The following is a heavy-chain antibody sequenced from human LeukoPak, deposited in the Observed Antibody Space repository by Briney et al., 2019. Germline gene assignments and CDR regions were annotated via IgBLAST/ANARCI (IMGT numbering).Heavy chain of an antibody. Sequence: GGSLRLSCAASGFTFSNYWMSWVRQAPGKGLEWVAFARYDGRNKDYADSVKGRFTISRDNSKDLLYLEMNSLRAEDTAVYYCAKDWEAYCGGDCYSAFDYWGQGTLVTVSS. V-gene: IGHV3-30*02. CDR2: ARYDGRNK. D-gene: IGHD2-21*01. J-gene: IGHJ4*02. CDR1: GFTFSNYW. CDR3: AKDWEAYCGGDCYSAFDY.